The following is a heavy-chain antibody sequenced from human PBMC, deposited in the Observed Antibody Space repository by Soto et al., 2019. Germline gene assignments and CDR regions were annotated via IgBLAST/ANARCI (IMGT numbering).Heavy chain of an antibody. Sequence: QMQLVQSGPEVKKPGTSVKVSCKASGFTFTSSAVQWVRQARGQRLEWIGWIFVGSGHTNYAQKFQERVTITRDMSTSPAYMELSSLRSEDTAVYYCAAAAYYYGSGSSFYYGMDVWGQGTTVTVSS. CDR2: IFVGSGHT. CDR1: GFTFTSSA. J-gene: IGHJ6*02. D-gene: IGHD3-10*01. CDR3: AAAAYYYGSGSSFYYGMDV. V-gene: IGHV1-58*01.